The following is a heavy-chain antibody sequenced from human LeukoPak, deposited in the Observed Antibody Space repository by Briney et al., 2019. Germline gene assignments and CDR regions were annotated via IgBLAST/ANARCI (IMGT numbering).Heavy chain of an antibody. J-gene: IGHJ4*02. CDR3: ARAPYDSSGYYSDD. Sequence: GASVKVSCKASGYTFTSYYMHWVRQAPGQGLEWMGGIIPIFGTANYAQKFQGRVTITADESTSTAYMELSSLRSEDTAVYYCARAPYDSSGYYSDDWGQGTLVTVSS. D-gene: IGHD3-22*01. CDR2: IIPIFGTA. CDR1: GYTFTSYY. V-gene: IGHV1-69*13.